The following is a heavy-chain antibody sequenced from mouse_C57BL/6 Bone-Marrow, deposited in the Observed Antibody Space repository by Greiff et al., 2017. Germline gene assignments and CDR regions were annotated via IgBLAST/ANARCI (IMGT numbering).Heavy chain of an antibody. CDR3: ARCYGSIPSYAMDY. D-gene: IGHD1-1*01. J-gene: IGHJ4*01. V-gene: IGHV1-42*01. CDR2: INPSTGGT. CDR1: GYSFTGYY. Sequence: EVQLQQSGPELVKPGASVKISCKASGYSFTGYYMNWVKQSPEKSLEWIGEINPSTGGTTYNQKFKAKATLTVDKSSSTAYMQLKSLTSEDSAVYYCARCYGSIPSYAMDYWGQGTSVTVSS.